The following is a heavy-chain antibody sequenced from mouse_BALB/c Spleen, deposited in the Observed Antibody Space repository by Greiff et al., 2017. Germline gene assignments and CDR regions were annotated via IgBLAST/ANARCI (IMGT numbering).Heavy chain of an antibody. Sequence: EVMLVESGGGLVKPGGSLKLSCAASGFTFSSYAMSWVRQTPEKRLEWVASISSGGSTYYPDSVKGRFTISRDNARNILYLQMSSLRSEDTAMYYCARGYYGNYWGQGTLVTVSA. D-gene: IGHD2-1*01. CDR2: ISSGGST. V-gene: IGHV5-6-5*01. J-gene: IGHJ3*01. CDR1: GFTFSSYA. CDR3: ARGYYGNY.